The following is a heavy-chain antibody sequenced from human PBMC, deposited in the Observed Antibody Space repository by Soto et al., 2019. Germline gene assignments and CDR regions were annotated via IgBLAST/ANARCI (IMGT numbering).Heavy chain of an antibody. CDR3: ARGGAGQWLFDY. V-gene: IGHV1-46*01. CDR1: GYTFTSYH. D-gene: IGHD6-19*01. Sequence: QVQLVQSGAEVKKPGASVKVSCKASGYTFTSYHMHWLRQAPGQGLECMGTINPSGGSTSYAQKLQGRVTMTRDTSTSTVYMERSSLRSEDTAVYYCARGGAGQWLFDYWGQGTLVTVSS. J-gene: IGHJ4*02. CDR2: INPSGGST.